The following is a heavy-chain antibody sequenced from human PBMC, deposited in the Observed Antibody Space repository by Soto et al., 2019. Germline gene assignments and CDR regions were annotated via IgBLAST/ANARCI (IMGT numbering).Heavy chain of an antibody. V-gene: IGHV3-30*18. J-gene: IGHJ5*02. Sequence: QVQLVESGGGVVQPGRSLRLSCAASGFIFSSYGMHWVRQAPAKGLEWVAVISYDGNNKYYADSVKGRFTISRDNSENTLYLQMNSLRADDTAVYYCAKDIRIAAGDPSYNWFVPWGQGTLVTVSS. CDR3: AKDIRIAAGDPSYNWFVP. CDR1: GFIFSSYG. CDR2: ISYDGNNK. D-gene: IGHD6-13*01.